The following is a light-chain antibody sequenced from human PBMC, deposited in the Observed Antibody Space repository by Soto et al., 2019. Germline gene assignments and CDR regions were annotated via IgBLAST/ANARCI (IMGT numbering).Light chain of an antibody. CDR1: RSVSSN. V-gene: IGKV3-15*01. CDR3: QQYHNWPPYT. Sequence: EIVMTQSPATLSVSPGDRATISCRASRSVSSNLAWYQQKPGQAPRLLMYRASTMATGIPARFSGSGSGTEFTLPISSLQSEDFAVYYCQQYHNWPPYTFGQGTQLEIK. CDR2: RAS. J-gene: IGKJ2*01.